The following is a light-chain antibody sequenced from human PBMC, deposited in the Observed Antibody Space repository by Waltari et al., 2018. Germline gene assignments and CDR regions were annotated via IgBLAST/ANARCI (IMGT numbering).Light chain of an antibody. CDR1: QSIRSN. Sequence: EIVMTQSPATLSVSPGERATLSCRASQSIRSNLAWYRQKPGQAPRLLIYGASFRATGIPARFSGSASGTEFTLTISSLQSEDFAIYYCQQYDNWPPITFGQGTKLEMK. J-gene: IGKJ2*01. CDR2: GAS. CDR3: QQYDNWPPIT. V-gene: IGKV3-15*01.